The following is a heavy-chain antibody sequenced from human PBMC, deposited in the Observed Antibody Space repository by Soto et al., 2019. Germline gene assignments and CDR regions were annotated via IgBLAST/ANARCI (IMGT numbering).Heavy chain of an antibody. CDR2: IIPIFGTA. D-gene: IGHD5-18*01. J-gene: IGHJ4*02. CDR3: ARERVGYSYGPGGDY. V-gene: IGHV1-69*13. Sequence: GASVKVSCKASGGTFSSYAISWVRQAPGQGLEWMGGIIPIFGTANYAQKFQGRVTITADESTSTAYMELSSLRSEDTAVYYCARERVGYSYGPGGDYWGQGTLVTVSS. CDR1: GGTFSSYA.